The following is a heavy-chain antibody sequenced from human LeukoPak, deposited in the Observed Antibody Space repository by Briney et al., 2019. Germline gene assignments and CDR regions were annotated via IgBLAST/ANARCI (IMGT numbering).Heavy chain of an antibody. V-gene: IGHV3-21*01. J-gene: IGHJ4*02. Sequence: GGSLRLSCAASGFTFSSYSMNWVRQAPGKGLEWVSSISSSSSYIYYADSVKGRFTISRDNAKNSLYLQMNSLRAEDTAVYYCAREGTMVRGVVLDYWGQGTLVTVSS. CDR1: GFTFSSYS. CDR3: AREGTMVRGVVLDY. CDR2: ISSSSSYI. D-gene: IGHD3-10*01.